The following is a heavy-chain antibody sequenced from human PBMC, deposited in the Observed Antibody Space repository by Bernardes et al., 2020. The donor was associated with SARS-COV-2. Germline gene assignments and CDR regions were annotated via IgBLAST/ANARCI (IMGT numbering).Heavy chain of an antibody. J-gene: IGHJ1*01. Sequence: ASLKVSCKASGYTFSGYFIHWVRQAPGQGLEWMGWINPNRGDTNYAQKFQGRVTMTRDRSISTAYMELSRLRSDDTAVYYCARVHSSGWSPEYFQDWGQGTLVTVSS. CDR1: GYTFSGYF. D-gene: IGHD6-19*01. CDR3: ARVHSSGWSPEYFQD. CDR2: INPNRGDT. V-gene: IGHV1-2*02.